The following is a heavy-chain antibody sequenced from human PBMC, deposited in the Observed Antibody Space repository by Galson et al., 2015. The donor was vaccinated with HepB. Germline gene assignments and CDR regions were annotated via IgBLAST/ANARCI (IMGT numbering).Heavy chain of an antibody. CDR3: ARASVFRYSDWVGGDAFDV. Sequence: SLRLSCAASGFTFSSYSMNWVRQAPGKGLEWVSYISSSSSTIYYADSLKGRFTISRDNSKNSLYLQLNSLRLEDTAVYYCARASVFRYSDWVGGDAFDVWGHGTMVAVSS. V-gene: IGHV3-48*04. J-gene: IGHJ3*01. CDR2: ISSSSSTI. D-gene: IGHD3-9*01. CDR1: GFTFSSYS.